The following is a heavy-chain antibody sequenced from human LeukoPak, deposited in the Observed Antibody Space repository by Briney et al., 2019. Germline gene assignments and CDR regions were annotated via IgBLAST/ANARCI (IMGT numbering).Heavy chain of an antibody. CDR1: GYTFSRYV. Sequence: GASVKVSCKASGYTFSRYVMNWVRQAPGQGPEWMGWINTKTGNPTYAQGFTGRFVFSLDTSVTTAYLQISSLKAEDTAVYYCARGQGPYSSGWYYVDPWGQGTLVTVSS. CDR3: ARGQGPYSSGWYYVDP. V-gene: IGHV7-4-1*02. CDR2: INTKTGNP. D-gene: IGHD6-19*01. J-gene: IGHJ5*02.